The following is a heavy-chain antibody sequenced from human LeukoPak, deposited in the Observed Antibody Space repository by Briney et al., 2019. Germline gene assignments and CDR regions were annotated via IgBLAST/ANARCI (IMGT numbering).Heavy chain of an antibody. CDR1: GITSSSCD. V-gene: IGHV3-23*01. CDR2: ISVANGG. J-gene: IGHJ4*01. CDR3: AGRCSGSYY. D-gene: IGHD3-10*02. Sequence: GGSLRLSCAASGITSSSCDLSWVRQAPGKWPEWVSGISVANGGYYADSVKGRFSVYRDNSKNTVYMQMNSLRAEDTAVYFCAGRCSGSYYWGHGTAVTVSS.